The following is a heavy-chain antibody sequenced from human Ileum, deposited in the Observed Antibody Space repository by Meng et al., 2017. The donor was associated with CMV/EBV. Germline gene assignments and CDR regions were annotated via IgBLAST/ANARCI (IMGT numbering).Heavy chain of an antibody. CDR1: GGSFSGYY. J-gene: IGHJ5*02. CDR3: ARFRIAALGNLFDP. V-gene: IGHV4-34*01. CDR2: INHSGST. D-gene: IGHD6-13*01. Sequence: QVKRQQWGAGLLKPSETLSLTCAVYGGSFSGYYWSWIRQPPGKGLEWIGEINHSGSTNYNPSLKSRVTISVDTSKNQFSLKLSSVTAADTAVYYCARFRIAALGNLFDPWGHGTLVTVSS.